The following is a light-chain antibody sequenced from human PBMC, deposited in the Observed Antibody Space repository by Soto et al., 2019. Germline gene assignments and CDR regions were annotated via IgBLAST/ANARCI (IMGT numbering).Light chain of an antibody. CDR3: QQCNSTPL. CDR2: AAS. J-gene: IGKJ3*01. Sequence: DIQMTQSPSSLSASVGDRVTITCRASQSISSYLNWYQQKPGKAPKLLIYAASSLQSGVPSRFSGSGSGTDYTLTSSSLHAEDVATYYGQQCNSTPLFGPGTKVEIK. V-gene: IGKV1-39*01. CDR1: QSISSY.